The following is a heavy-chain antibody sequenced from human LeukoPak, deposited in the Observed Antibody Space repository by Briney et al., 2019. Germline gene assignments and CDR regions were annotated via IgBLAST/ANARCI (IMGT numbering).Heavy chain of an antibody. CDR1: GFTFSSHH. CDR3: ARDLGSNTMIVVASPWFDP. D-gene: IGHD3-22*01. V-gene: IGHV3-7*03. Sequence: PGGSLRLSCVASGFTFSSHHMNWVRQTPGKGLESVATIKPDGSEKYYVDSVKGRFTISKDNAKSSLYLQMNSLRADDTAVYYCARDLGSNTMIVVASPWFDPWGQGTLVTVSS. J-gene: IGHJ5*02. CDR2: IKPDGSEK.